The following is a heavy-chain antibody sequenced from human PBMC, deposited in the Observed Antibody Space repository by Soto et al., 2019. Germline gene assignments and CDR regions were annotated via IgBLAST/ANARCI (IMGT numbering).Heavy chain of an antibody. CDR3: ARDKYNPRNWFDP. D-gene: IGHD1-1*01. Sequence: SSETLSLTCTVSGDSISSGDYYWSWIRQPPGKGLEWIGYIYYSGSAYYNPSLRSRVSISVDTSKNQFSLKLRSVTAADTAVYYCARDKYNPRNWFDPWGQGTLVTVSS. CDR2: IYYSGSA. CDR1: GDSISSGDYY. J-gene: IGHJ5*02. V-gene: IGHV4-30-4*01.